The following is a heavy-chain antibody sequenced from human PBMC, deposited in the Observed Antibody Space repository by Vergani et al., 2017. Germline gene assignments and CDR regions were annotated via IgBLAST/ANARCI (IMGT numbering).Heavy chain of an antibody. J-gene: IGHJ6*02. CDR1: GYMFTSYW. D-gene: IGHD3-10*01. Sequence: EVPLVQSGAEVKKPGESLKISCKGSGYMFTSYWIGWVRQMPGKGLEWMGIIYPGNSDTRYSPSFQGQVTISADKSISTAYLQWSSLKASDTAMYYCARVISMVRGVIYDGMDVWGQGTTITVS. V-gene: IGHV5-51*01. CDR2: IYPGNSDT. CDR3: ARVISMVRGVIYDGMDV.